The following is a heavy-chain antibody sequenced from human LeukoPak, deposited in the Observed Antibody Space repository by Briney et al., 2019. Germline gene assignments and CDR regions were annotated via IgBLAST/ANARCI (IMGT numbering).Heavy chain of an antibody. D-gene: IGHD4-17*01. CDR3: ARDPHADMTTVTTSVSSGSP. Sequence: SQTLSLTCAVSGGSISSGGYSWSWIRQPPGKGLEWIGYIYHSGSTYYNPSLKSRVTISVNRSKNQFSLKLSSVTAADTAVYYCARDPHADMTTVTTSVSSGSPWGQGTLVTVSS. CDR2: IYHSGST. J-gene: IGHJ5*02. CDR1: GGSISSGGYS. V-gene: IGHV4-30-2*01.